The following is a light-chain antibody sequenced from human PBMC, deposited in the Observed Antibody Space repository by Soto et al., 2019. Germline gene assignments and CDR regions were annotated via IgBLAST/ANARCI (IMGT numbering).Light chain of an antibody. Sequence: QSALIQTPSASGSPGQSVTISCTGTSSDVGGYNYVSWYQQYPGKAPKLMIYEVTQRAAGVPGRFSGTKSGNTASLTVSGLLADDEADYYCSSYAGSSNVFGTGTKVTVL. V-gene: IGLV2-8*01. J-gene: IGLJ1*01. CDR1: SSDVGGYNY. CDR2: EVT. CDR3: SSYAGSSNV.